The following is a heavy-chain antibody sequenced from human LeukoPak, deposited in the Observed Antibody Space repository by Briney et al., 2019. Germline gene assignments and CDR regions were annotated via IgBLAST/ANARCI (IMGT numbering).Heavy chain of an antibody. V-gene: IGHV4-38-2*01. CDR1: GFIFSNYW. Sequence: PGGSLRLSCAASGFIFSNYWMHWVRQPPGKGLEWIGSIYHSGNTYYNPSLKSRVTISVDTSKIQFSLRLSSVTAADTAVYYCARSSGGVAAAATPWGQGTLVTVSS. CDR3: ARSSGGVAAAATP. J-gene: IGHJ5*02. CDR2: IYHSGNT. D-gene: IGHD6-13*01.